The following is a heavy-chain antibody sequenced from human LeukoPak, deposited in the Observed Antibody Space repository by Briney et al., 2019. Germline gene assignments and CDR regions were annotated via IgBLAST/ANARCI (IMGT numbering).Heavy chain of an antibody. Sequence: PGGSLRLSCAASGFTFSSYWMSWVRQAPGKGLEWVANIKEGGSEKCYVDSVKGRFTISRDNAKNSLFLQMNSLRAEDTAVYYCARVRRYYGSGSSIDYWGQGTLVTVSS. CDR2: IKEGGSEK. D-gene: IGHD3-10*01. CDR3: ARVRRYYGSGSSIDY. J-gene: IGHJ4*02. V-gene: IGHV3-7*05. CDR1: GFTFSSYW.